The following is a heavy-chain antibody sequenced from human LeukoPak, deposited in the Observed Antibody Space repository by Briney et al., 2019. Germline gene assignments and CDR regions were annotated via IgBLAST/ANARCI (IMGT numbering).Heavy chain of an antibody. Sequence: ASVKVSCKASGYTFTSYGISWVRQAPGQGLEWMGWISAYNDNTNYAQKLQGRVTMATDTSTSTAYMELRSLRSDDTAVYYCARNLILGPRSWVRGQNDLGNFDYWGQGTLVTVSS. CDR3: ARNLILGPRSWVRGQNDLGNFDY. V-gene: IGHV1-18*01. D-gene: IGHD3-10*01. CDR1: GYTFTSYG. CDR2: ISAYNDNT. J-gene: IGHJ4*02.